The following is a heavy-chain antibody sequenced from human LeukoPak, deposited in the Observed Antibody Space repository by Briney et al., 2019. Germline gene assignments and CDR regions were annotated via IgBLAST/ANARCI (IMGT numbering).Heavy chain of an antibody. V-gene: IGHV1-3*01. CDR3: ARVAAYYYDSSGSLFLDY. CDR1: GYTFTSYA. D-gene: IGHD3-22*01. J-gene: IGHJ4*02. Sequence: GASVKVSCKASGYTFTSYAMHWVRQAPGQRLEWMGWINACNGNTKYSQKFQGRVTITRDTSASTAYMELSSLRSEDTAVYYCARVAAYYYDSSGSLFLDYWGQGTLVTVSS. CDR2: INACNGNT.